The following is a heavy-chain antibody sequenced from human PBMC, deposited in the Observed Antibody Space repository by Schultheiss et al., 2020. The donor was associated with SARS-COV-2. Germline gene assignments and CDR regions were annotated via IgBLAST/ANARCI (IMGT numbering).Heavy chain of an antibody. CDR2: IGTAGDP. D-gene: IGHD6-6*01. Sequence: GESLKISCAASGFTFSSYDMHWVRQATGKGLEWVSAIGTAGDPYYPGSVKGRFTISRENAKNTLYLQMNSLRAEDTAVYYCAKGGIAARRFDPWGQGTLVTVSS. CDR3: AKGGIAARRFDP. V-gene: IGHV3-13*05. J-gene: IGHJ5*02. CDR1: GFTFSSYD.